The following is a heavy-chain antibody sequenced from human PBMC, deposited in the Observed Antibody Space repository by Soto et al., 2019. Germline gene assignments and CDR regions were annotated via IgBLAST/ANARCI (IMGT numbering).Heavy chain of an antibody. CDR3: AREYTIAWFGKSERGNTWFAP. Sequence: PGGSLRLSCAASGFTFKSYRMSWLRQAPGKGLEWVANINQAGSEQYYEDSVKGRFSISRDNAKNSLYLHRNSPRADDAADYYCAREYTIAWFGKSERGNTWFAPWGPGTLVTVST. V-gene: IGHV3-7*03. D-gene: IGHD3-10*01. CDR2: INQAGSEQ. J-gene: IGHJ5*02. CDR1: GFTFKSYR.